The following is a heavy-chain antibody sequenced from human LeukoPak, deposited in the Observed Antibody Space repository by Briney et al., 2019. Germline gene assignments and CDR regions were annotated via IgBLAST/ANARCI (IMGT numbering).Heavy chain of an antibody. CDR1: GGSISSGDYY. Sequence: SETLSLTCTVSGGSISSGDYYWSWIRQPPGKGLEWIGYIYYSGSTYYNPSLKSRVTISVDTSKNQFSLKLSSVTAADTAVYYCARVTGGDSNWFDPWGQGTLVTVSS. D-gene: IGHD2-21*02. CDR2: IYYSGST. CDR3: ARVTGGDSNWFDP. V-gene: IGHV4-30-4*08. J-gene: IGHJ5*02.